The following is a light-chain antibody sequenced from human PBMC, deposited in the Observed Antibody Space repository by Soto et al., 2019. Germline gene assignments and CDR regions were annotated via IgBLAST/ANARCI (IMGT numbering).Light chain of an antibody. CDR3: QPYNTYSS. V-gene: IGKV3D-15*01. CDR2: GAS. CDR1: QSVSSSY. J-gene: IGKJ1*01. Sequence: IVMTQSPDPLSVSPGERATLSCRASQSVSSSYLAWYQQKPGQAPRLLIYGASNRATGIPDRFSGSGSGTDFTLTISSLQPDEFATYYCQPYNTYSSSGQGPRVDIK.